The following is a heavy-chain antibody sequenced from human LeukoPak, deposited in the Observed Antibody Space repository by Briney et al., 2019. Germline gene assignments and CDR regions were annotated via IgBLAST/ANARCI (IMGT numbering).Heavy chain of an antibody. CDR3: ARLGGSYYHVYYFDQ. CDR2: VYYSRST. CDR1: GGSISSYY. Sequence: SETLSLTCTVSGGSISSYYWSWVRQPPGKGLEWIGYVYYSRSTDYNHPLKSRVTISVDTSKNQFSLRLTSVTAADTAVYYCARLGGSYYHVYYFDQWGQGTLVTVSS. D-gene: IGHD1-26*01. J-gene: IGHJ4*02. V-gene: IGHV4-59*08.